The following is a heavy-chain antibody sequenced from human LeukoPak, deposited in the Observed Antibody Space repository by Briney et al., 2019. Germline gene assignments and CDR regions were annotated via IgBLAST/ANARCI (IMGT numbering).Heavy chain of an antibody. D-gene: IGHD6-6*01. J-gene: IGHJ6*03. Sequence: GGSLRLSCEASGFTFNTYSMNWARQAPGKGLEWVSSIDSSGGYMFYADSVKGRFIISRDNAKDSLYLQMNSLRAEDTALYYCARVPSPQGLYYYYMDVWGKGTTVTVSS. CDR2: IDSSGGYM. CDR1: GFTFNTYS. CDR3: ARVPSPQGLYYYYMDV. V-gene: IGHV3-21*04.